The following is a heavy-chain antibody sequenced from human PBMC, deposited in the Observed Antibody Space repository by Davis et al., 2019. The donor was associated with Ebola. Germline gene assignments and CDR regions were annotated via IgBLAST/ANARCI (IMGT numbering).Heavy chain of an antibody. CDR1: GGSISRSSYY. Sequence: PSETLSLTCTVSGGSISRSSYYWGWIRQPPGKGLEWIGSIYYGGGTYYNPSLKSRVTISVDTSKNQFSLKLSSVTAADTAVYYCASGGCSGGSCYYFDYWGQGTLVTVSS. J-gene: IGHJ4*02. CDR3: ASGGCSGGSCYYFDY. V-gene: IGHV4-39*01. CDR2: IYYGGGT. D-gene: IGHD2-15*01.